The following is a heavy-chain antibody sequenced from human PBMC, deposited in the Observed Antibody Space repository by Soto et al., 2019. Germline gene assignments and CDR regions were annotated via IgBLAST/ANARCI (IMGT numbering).Heavy chain of an antibody. D-gene: IGHD1-7*01. CDR2: IKQDGSDK. CDR1: GFMFSRYS. CDR3: ARDSWNYVSYFDY. J-gene: IGHJ4*02. V-gene: IGHV3-7*03. Sequence: GGSLRLSCAASGFMFSRYSMTWVRQAPGKGLEWVANIKQDGSDKYYVDSVEGRFTISRDNAKNTLYLQMNSLRSDDTAVYYCARDSWNYVSYFDYWGQGTLVTVSS.